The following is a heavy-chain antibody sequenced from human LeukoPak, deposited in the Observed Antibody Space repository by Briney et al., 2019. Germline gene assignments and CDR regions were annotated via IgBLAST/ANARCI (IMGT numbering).Heavy chain of an antibody. J-gene: IGHJ4*02. Sequence: SETLSLTCTVSGGSISSYCWSWIRQPPGKGLEWIGYIYYSGSTNYNPSLKSRVTISVDTSKNQFSLKLSSVTAADTAVYYCARHVYLAAADYWGQGTLVTVSS. D-gene: IGHD6-13*01. CDR3: ARHVYLAAADY. CDR2: IYYSGST. V-gene: IGHV4-59*08. CDR1: GGSISSYC.